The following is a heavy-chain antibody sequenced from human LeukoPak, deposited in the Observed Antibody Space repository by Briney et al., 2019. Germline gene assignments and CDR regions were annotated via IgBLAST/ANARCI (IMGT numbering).Heavy chain of an antibody. CDR1: GGSISSSSYY. D-gene: IGHD3-10*01. V-gene: IGHV4-39*01. CDR2: IYYTGST. J-gene: IGHJ3*01. CDR3: ASPELLWSDRAAFDV. Sequence: PSETLSLTCTVSGGSISSSSYYWGWIRQPPGKGLEWIGTIYYTGSTYYNPSLKSRVTISVDTSKNQFSLRLTSVTAADTAVYYCASPELLWSDRAAFDVWGQGTMVTVSS.